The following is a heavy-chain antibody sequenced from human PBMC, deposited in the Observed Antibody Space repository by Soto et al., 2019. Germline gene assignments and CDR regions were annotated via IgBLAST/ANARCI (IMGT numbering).Heavy chain of an antibody. V-gene: IGHV4-4*02. CDR2: IGHDAHT. D-gene: IGHD1-26*01. J-gene: IGHJ4*02. CDR1: GGSITTSVL. Sequence: VQLTESGPGLVRPSGTLSLTCDVSGGSITTSVLWIWVRQFPGRGLEWFGGIGHDAHTKYNPSLTGRVTMAVHLSNSQFSLKVASANAAQPAVYFCARGRDYDYWGQGTLVTVCS. CDR3: ARGRDYDY.